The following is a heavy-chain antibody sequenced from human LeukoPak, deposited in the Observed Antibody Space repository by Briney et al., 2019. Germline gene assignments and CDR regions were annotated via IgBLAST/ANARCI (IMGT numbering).Heavy chain of an antibody. V-gene: IGHV4-34*01. CDR1: GGSFSGYY. CDR3: ARGLVDSSSWYANNYYYGMDV. CDR2: INHSGST. D-gene: IGHD6-13*01. Sequence: ASETLSLTCAVYGGSFSGYYWSWIRQPPGKGLEWIGEINHSGSTNYNPSLKSRVTISVDTSKNQFSLKLSSVTAADTAVYYCARGLVDSSSWYANNYYYGMDVWGQGTTVTVSS. J-gene: IGHJ6*02.